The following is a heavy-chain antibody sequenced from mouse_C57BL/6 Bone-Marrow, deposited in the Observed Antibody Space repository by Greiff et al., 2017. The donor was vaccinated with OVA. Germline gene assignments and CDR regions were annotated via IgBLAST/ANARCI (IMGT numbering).Heavy chain of an antibody. J-gene: IGHJ1*03. V-gene: IGHV1-74*01. D-gene: IGHD2-1*01. CDR3: AIERGNYWYFDV. CDR2: IHPSDSDT. Sequence: QVQLKQPGAELVKPGASVKVSCKASGYTFTSYWMHWVKQRPGQGLEWIGRIHPSDSDTNYNQKFKGKATLTVDKSSSTAYMQLSSLTSEDSAVYYCAIERGNYWYFDVWGTGTTVTVSS. CDR1: GYTFTSYW.